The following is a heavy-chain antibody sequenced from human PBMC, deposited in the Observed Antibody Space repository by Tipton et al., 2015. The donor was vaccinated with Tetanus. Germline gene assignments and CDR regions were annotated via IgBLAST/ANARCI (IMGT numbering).Heavy chain of an antibody. CDR1: GFTFSSYS. J-gene: IGHJ5*02. V-gene: IGHV3-21*06. Sequence: SLRLSWAASGFTFSSYSMNWVRKAPGKGLEWVSSISSSGSHMYYAESVRGRFSISRDNAKNSLYLQMNSLRADDTALYYCAREGSSGWLDPWGRGSLVTVSS. CDR3: AREGSSGWLDP. D-gene: IGHD1-26*01. CDR2: ISSSGSHM.